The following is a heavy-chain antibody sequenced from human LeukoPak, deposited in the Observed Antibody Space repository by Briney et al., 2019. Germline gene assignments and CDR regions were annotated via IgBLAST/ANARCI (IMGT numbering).Heavy chain of an antibody. CDR1: GGSISSGGYY. CDR2: IYHSGST. Sequence: SQTLSLTYTVSGGSISSGGYYWSWIRQPPGKGLEWIGYIYHSGSTYYNPSLKSRVTISVDRSKNQFSLKLSSVTAADTAVYYCARDRDGYNHADYWGQGTLVTVSS. V-gene: IGHV4-30-2*01. D-gene: IGHD5-24*01. J-gene: IGHJ4*02. CDR3: ARDRDGYNHADY.